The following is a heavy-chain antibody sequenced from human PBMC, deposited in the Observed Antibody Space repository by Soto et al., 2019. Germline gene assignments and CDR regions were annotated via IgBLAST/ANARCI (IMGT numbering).Heavy chain of an antibody. CDR1: GFTFSSYD. Sequence: QVQLVECGGGVVQPWRSLRLSCGASGFTFSSYDMHCVRQAPGTGLEWVAVIWSHGGNKFYADSVKGRCTISRDNCKNTLDLQMNSLRAEDTAIYYCLKGEYRYGYNFDFWGLGTLVTVSS. V-gene: IGHV3-33*03. J-gene: IGHJ4*02. CDR3: LKGEYRYGYNFDF. D-gene: IGHD3-16*02. CDR2: IWSHGGNK.